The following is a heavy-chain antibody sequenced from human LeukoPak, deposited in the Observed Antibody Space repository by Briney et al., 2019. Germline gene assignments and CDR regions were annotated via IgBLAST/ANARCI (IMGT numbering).Heavy chain of an antibody. D-gene: IGHD3-9*01. J-gene: IGHJ4*02. CDR3: ARVGLLTGYYFFDY. CDR1: GYTFTSYG. V-gene: IGHV1-18*01. Sequence: SVKVSCKTSGYTFTSYGITWVRQAPGQGLEWVGWIRGDNGDTNYAQKLQGRVTMTTDTSTSTAYMELRSLGSDETAVYYCARVGLLTGYYFFDYWGQGTLVTVSS. CDR2: IRGDNGDT.